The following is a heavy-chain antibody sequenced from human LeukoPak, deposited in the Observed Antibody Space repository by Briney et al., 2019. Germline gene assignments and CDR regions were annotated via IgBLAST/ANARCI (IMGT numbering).Heavy chain of an antibody. CDR1: GLIFKTSW. CDR2: IKQDGSEK. Sequence: PGGSLRLSCAASGLIFKTSWMSWVRQAPGKGLECVANIKQDGSEKYYVDSVKGRFTISRDNSKNTLFLQMNNLSAEDTAVYYCARDNDYYDLHYWGQGTLVTVSS. V-gene: IGHV3-7*01. D-gene: IGHD3-22*01. CDR3: ARDNDYYDLHY. J-gene: IGHJ4*02.